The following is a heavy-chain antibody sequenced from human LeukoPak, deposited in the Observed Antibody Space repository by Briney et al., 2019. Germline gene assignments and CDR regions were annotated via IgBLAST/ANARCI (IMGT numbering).Heavy chain of an antibody. CDR3: ASTPLDDSWRGYPDY. D-gene: IGHD3-3*01. CDR2: IKQDGSEK. Sequence: GGSLRLSCAASGFTFSSYWMSWVRQAPGKRLEWVANIKQDGSEKFYVDSVKGRFTISRDNAKNSLYLQMNSLRVEDTAVYYCASTPLDDSWRGYPDYWGQGTLVTVSS. V-gene: IGHV3-7*01. CDR1: GFTFSSYW. J-gene: IGHJ4*02.